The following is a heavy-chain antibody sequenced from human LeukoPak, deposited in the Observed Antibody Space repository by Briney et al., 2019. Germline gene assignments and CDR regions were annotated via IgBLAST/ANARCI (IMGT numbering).Heavy chain of an antibody. CDR1: GYSVSHNSAT. CDR3: ARDGMAVAVGYFDL. Sequence: SQTLSLTCAISGYSVSHNSATWNWIRQSPSRGLEWLGRTYYRSKWYNDYAASVKSRITIKPDTSKNQFSLQLNSVTPDDTAVYYCARDGMAVAVGYFDLWGRGTLVTVSS. V-gene: IGHV6-1*01. CDR2: TYYRSKWYN. D-gene: IGHD6-19*01. J-gene: IGHJ2*01.